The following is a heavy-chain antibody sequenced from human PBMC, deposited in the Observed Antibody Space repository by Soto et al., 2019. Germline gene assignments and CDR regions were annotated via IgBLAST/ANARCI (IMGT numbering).Heavy chain of an antibody. V-gene: IGHV4-39*01. CDR2: IDYRGTA. J-gene: IGHJ4*02. CDR1: VCSMSADDDC. CDR3: VGDNPCAVFDC. D-gene: IGHD3-16*01. Sequence: ENLCLDWKSSVCSMSADDDCCRCIRQTPGKGLEYIGNIDYRGTASYNPSLESRVTISTDTSKNQFSLKLTSVTATDTAVYICVGDNPCAVFDCWPQEPLVP.